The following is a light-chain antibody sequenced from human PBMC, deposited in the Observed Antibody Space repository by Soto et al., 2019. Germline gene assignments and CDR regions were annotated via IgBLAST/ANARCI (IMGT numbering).Light chain of an antibody. CDR3: SSYAGQRVV. CDR1: SSDVGSYNV. J-gene: IGLJ2*01. Sequence: QSVLTQPASVSGSPGQSITISCTETSSDVGSYNVVSWYQQHPGKAPKLMIYEGNKRPSGVSNRFSGSKSGNTASLTISGLQAEDEAHYYCSSYAGQRVVFGGGTKLTVL. V-gene: IGLV2-23*01. CDR2: EGN.